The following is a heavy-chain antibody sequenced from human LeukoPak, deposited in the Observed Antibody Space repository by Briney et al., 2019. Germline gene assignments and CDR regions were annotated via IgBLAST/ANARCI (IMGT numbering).Heavy chain of an antibody. Sequence: GGSLRLSCAASGFTFDDYAMPWVRQAPGKGLEWVSGISWNSGSIGCADSVKGRFTISRDNAKNSLYLQMNSLRAEDTALYYCAKDIRGGDYYDSSGYYSTGGLDYWGQGTLVTVSS. CDR3: AKDIRGGDYYDSSGYYSTGGLDY. CDR1: GFTFDDYA. V-gene: IGHV3-9*01. CDR2: ISWNSGSI. J-gene: IGHJ4*02. D-gene: IGHD3-22*01.